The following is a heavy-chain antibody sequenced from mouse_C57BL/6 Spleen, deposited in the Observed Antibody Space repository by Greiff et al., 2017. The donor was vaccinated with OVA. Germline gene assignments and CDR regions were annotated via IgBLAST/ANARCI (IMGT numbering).Heavy chain of an antibody. J-gene: IGHJ4*01. V-gene: IGHV1-55*01. CDR1: GYTFTSYW. CDR2: IYPGSGST. Sequence: VQLQQPGAELVKPGASVKMSCKASGYTFTSYWLTWVKQRPGQGLEWIGDIYPGSGSTNYNEKFKSKATLTVDTSSSTAYMQLSSLTSEDSAVYYCARLYDYDGNAMDYWGQGTSVTVSS. CDR3: ARLYDYDGNAMDY. D-gene: IGHD2-4*01.